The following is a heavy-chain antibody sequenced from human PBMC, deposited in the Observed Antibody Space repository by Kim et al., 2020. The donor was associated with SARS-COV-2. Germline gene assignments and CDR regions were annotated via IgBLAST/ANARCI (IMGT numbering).Heavy chain of an antibody. J-gene: IGHJ4*02. CDR3: TTKNY. V-gene: IGHV3-7*01. CDR2: INRDGSGQ. Sequence: GGSLRLSCSASGFTFSSSWMTWVRQAPGKGLEWVGNINRDGSGQNYVGSLRGRFTISRDNTRNSLYLPMESLRAEDTAVYYCTTKNYWGQGTLVTVSS. CDR1: GFTFSSSW.